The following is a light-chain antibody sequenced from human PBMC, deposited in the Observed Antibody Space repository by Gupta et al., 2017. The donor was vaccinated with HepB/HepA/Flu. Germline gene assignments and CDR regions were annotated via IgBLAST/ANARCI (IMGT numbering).Light chain of an antibody. CDR3: NSRDSSGNHLV. V-gene: IGLV3-19*01. CDR2: GKN. CDR1: SLRSDY. J-gene: IGLJ3*02. Sequence: SSELTQAPAVSVALGQTVRITCQGDSLRSDYASWYQQKPGQAPVLVIYGKNNRPSGIPDRFSGSSPGNTASLTITGAQAEDEADYYCNSRDSSGNHLVFGGGTKLTVL.